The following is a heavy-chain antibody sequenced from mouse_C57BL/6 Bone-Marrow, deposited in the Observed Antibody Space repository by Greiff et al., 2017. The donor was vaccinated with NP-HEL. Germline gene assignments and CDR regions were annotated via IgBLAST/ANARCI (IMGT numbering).Heavy chain of an antibody. CDR1: GYTFTSYW. D-gene: IGHD3-1*01. CDR2: IYPGSGST. V-gene: IGHV1-55*01. Sequence: QVQLQQPGAELVKPGSSFPFSFPSSGYTFTSYWITWVKQRPGQGLEWIGDIYPGSGSTHYNEKFTGKATLTVDTSSSTAYMQLSSLTSEDSAVYYCATQGHSSGLSWFAYWGQGTLVTVSA. CDR3: ATQGHSSGLSWFAY. J-gene: IGHJ3*01.